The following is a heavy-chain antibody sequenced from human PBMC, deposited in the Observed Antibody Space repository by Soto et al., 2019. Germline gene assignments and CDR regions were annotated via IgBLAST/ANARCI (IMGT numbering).Heavy chain of an antibody. Sequence: QVHLVQSEAEVKKPGSSVKVSCKATEGTFSTYTLIWVRQAPGQGLEWMGRIIPMLTVRNSAQKFQDRVTLTADKSTSTAFMELTSLTSDDTAVYYCSIGTWSAETFDVWGQGTMVTVSS. V-gene: IGHV1-69*02. CDR3: SIGTWSAETFDV. CDR2: IIPMLTVR. J-gene: IGHJ3*01. D-gene: IGHD2-2*01. CDR1: EGTFSTYT.